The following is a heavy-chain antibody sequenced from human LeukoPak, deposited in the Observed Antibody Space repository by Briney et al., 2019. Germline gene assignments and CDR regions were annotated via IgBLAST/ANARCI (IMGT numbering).Heavy chain of an antibody. CDR1: GFTFSSYA. Sequence: GGSLRLSCAAPGFTFSSYAMHWVRQAPGKGLEWVAVISYDGSNKYYADSVKGRFTISRDNSKNTLYLQMNSLRAEDTAVYYCARTQRWLQSYGAFDIWGQGTMVTVSS. J-gene: IGHJ3*02. CDR3: ARTQRWLQSYGAFDI. D-gene: IGHD5-24*01. CDR2: ISYDGSNK. V-gene: IGHV3-30-3*01.